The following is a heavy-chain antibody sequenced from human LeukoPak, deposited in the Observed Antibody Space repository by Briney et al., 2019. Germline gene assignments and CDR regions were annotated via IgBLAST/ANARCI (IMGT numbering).Heavy chain of an antibody. Sequence: GGSLRLSCAASGFTFSSYGMHWVRQAPGKGLEWVAVISYDGSNKYYADSVKGRFTISRDNSKNTLYLQMNSLRAEDTAVYYCAISEWRRAAFDYWGQGTLVTVSS. CDR1: GFTFSSYG. V-gene: IGHV3-30*03. J-gene: IGHJ4*02. CDR2: ISYDGSNK. CDR3: AISEWRRAAFDY. D-gene: IGHD2-15*01.